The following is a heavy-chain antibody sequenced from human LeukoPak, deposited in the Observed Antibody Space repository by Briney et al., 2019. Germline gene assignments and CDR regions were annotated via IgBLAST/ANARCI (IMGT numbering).Heavy chain of an antibody. Sequence: GGSLRLSCAASGFPFSSYEMNWVRQAPGKRLQWVSYVSSSGNKIYYAASVKGRFTISRDNAKNSLYLQIDSLRAEDTAVYYCARGQRPQYTSTWDNWFDPWGQGTQVTVSS. CDR3: ARGQRPQYTSTWDNWFDP. CDR1: GFPFSSYE. CDR2: VSSSGNKI. D-gene: IGHD2-2*01. J-gene: IGHJ5*02. V-gene: IGHV3-48*03.